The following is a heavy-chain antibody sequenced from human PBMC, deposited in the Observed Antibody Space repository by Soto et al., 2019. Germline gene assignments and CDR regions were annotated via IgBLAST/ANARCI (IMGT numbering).Heavy chain of an antibody. V-gene: IGHV5-10-1*01. Sequence: PGQSLKISCTGSGYSLANYLINWVRQMPGKGLEWMGRIDPSDSYINYSPSFQGHVTLSADKSISTAYLQWSSLGASDTAMYYCARLPVEAEPYYYFGMDVWGQGTTVTVS. CDR3: ARLPVEAEPYYYFGMDV. CDR1: GYSLANYL. CDR2: IDPSDSYI. J-gene: IGHJ6*02.